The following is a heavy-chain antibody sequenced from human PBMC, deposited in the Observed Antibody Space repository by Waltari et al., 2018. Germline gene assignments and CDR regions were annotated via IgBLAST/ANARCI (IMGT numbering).Heavy chain of an antibody. Sequence: QLQLQVSGPGLVKPSETLSLTCSVSVVSITTNRHYWGWIRQPPGQGLEWIGTISYNGATYSSPSLRSRVTIFRDTSKNQLSLKLGSVTAADTAFYYCATYIGASLGTAAFDVWGQGTMVTVSS. CDR1: VVSITTNRHY. V-gene: IGHV4-39*01. CDR3: ATYIGASLGTAAFDV. D-gene: IGHD5-12*01. J-gene: IGHJ3*01. CDR2: ISYNGAT.